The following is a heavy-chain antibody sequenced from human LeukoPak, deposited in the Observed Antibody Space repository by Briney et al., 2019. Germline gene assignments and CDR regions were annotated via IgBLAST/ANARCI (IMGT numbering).Heavy chain of an antibody. Sequence: GGSRRLSWAASGFTFSDYGWSWVGRAPGKGRDGGANIKQDGSERHYVDSVKGRFTISRDNAKNSLYLQMNSLRAEDMAVYYCARGVLTFGGVFDYWGQGALVTVSS. J-gene: IGHJ4*02. V-gene: IGHV3-7*04. CDR1: GFTFSDYG. CDR2: IKQDGSER. D-gene: IGHD3-16*01. CDR3: ARGVLTFGGVFDY.